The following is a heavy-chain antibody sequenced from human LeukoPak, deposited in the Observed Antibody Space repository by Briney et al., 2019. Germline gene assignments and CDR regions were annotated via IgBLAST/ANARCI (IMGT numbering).Heavy chain of an antibody. D-gene: IGHD5-24*01. V-gene: IGHV1-18*01. J-gene: IGHJ4*02. Sequence: ASVKVSCKASGYTFTSYGISWVRQAPGQGLEWMGWISAYNGNTNYAQMLQGRVTMTTDTSTSTAYMELRSLRSDDTAVYYCARDRVGDGYNSDWGQGTLVTVSS. CDR1: GYTFTSYG. CDR3: ARDRVGDGYNSD. CDR2: ISAYNGNT.